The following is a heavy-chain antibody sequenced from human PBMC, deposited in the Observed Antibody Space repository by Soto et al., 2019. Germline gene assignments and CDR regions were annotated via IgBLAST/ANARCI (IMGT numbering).Heavy chain of an antibody. CDR3: GRDGCSGGSGRYDYYYGMDV. CDR1: GFTFSSYS. J-gene: IGHJ6*01. V-gene: IGHV3-21*01. CDR2: ISSSSSYI. D-gene: IGHD2-15*01. Sequence: EVQLVESGGGLVKPGGSLRLSCAASGFTFSSYSMNWVRQAPGKGLEWVSSISSSSSYIYYADSVKGRFTISRDNAKNTQYLQMNILRAEDTAGYYRGRDGCSGGSGRYDYYYGMDVLGQGTTVTVSS.